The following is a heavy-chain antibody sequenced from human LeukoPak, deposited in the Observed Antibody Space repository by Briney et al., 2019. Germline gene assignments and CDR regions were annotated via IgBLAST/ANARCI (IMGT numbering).Heavy chain of an antibody. V-gene: IGHV1-2*02. CDR1: GFTFVGHY. CDR2: SNPDSGGT. J-gene: IGHJ4*02. Sequence: ASVKVSCKTSGFTFVGHYMHWVRQAPGQGLEWMGWSNPDSGGTDYPQKFRGRVTMTRDTSSNTLYMELSSLRSDDTAVYYCARLGGAQGYYYRSGSNYYFDHWGQGTLVTVSS. D-gene: IGHD3-10*01. CDR3: ARLGGAQGYYYRSGSNYYFDH.